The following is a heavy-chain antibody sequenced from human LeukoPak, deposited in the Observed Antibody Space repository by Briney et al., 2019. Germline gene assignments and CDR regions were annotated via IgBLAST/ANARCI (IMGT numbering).Heavy chain of an antibody. Sequence: SETLSLTCTVSGGSISSYYWSWIRQPPGKGLEWIGYIYYSGSTNYNPSLKSRVTISVDTSKNQFSLKLSSVTAADTAVYYCARDPGGYDYVWGSYRYRSNWFDPWGQGPLVTVSS. D-gene: IGHD3-16*02. V-gene: IGHV4-59*01. J-gene: IGHJ5*02. CDR2: IYYSGST. CDR3: ARDPGGYDYVWGSYRYRSNWFDP. CDR1: GGSISSYY.